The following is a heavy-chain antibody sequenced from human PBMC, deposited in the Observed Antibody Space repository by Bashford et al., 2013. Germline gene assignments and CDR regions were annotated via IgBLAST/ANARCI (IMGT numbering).Heavy chain of an antibody. CDR3: ARQGLLLQQVDY. CDR1: GYNFGSYY. CDR2: ISPIGGST. D-gene: IGHD3-22*01. Sequence: ASVKVSCKASGYNFGSYYMNWVRQAPGQGFEWMGVISPIGGSTNYAQKFQDRVTMTRDTSTSTVYMELSSLRSEDTAVYYCARQGLLLQQVDYWGQGTLVTVSS. V-gene: IGHV1-46*01. J-gene: IGHJ4*02.